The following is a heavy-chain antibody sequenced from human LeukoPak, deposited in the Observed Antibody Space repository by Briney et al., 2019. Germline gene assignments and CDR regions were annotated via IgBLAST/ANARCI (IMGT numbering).Heavy chain of an antibody. Sequence: PGGSLRLSCAASGFTFSSYAMSWVRQAPGKGLEWVSAISGSGGRTYYADSVKGRFTISRDNAKNSLYLQMNSLRAEDTAVYYCARDRDGYNLVDYWGQGTLVTVSS. J-gene: IGHJ4*02. V-gene: IGHV3-23*01. CDR3: ARDRDGYNLVDY. CDR1: GFTFSSYA. D-gene: IGHD5-24*01. CDR2: ISGSGGRT.